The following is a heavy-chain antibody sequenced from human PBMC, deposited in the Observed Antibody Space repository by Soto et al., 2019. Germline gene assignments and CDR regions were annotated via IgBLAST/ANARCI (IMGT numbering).Heavy chain of an antibody. V-gene: IGHV3-23*01. Sequence: PGGSLRLSCAASGSTFSNYAMTWVRQAPGRGLEWVSTISGSGDNTYYADSVRGRFTISRDNSKNTLYLQMNSLRADDTAVYYCAKRPLAARHTDYWGQGTLVTVSS. CDR3: AKRPLAARHTDY. CDR2: ISGSGDNT. J-gene: IGHJ4*02. CDR1: GSTFSNYA. D-gene: IGHD6-6*01.